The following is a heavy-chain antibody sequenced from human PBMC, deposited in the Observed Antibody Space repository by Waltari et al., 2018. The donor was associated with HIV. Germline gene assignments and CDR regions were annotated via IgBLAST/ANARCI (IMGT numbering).Heavy chain of an antibody. D-gene: IGHD3-22*01. J-gene: IGHJ6*02. CDR2: IFSNDEK. Sequence: QVTLKESGPVLVKPTETLTLTCTVSGFSLSNARMGVSWIRQPPGKALEWLAHIFSNDEKSYSTSLKSRLTISKDTSKSQVVLTMTNMDPVDTATYYCARGIRSGYPAGYYGMDVWGQGTTVTVSS. V-gene: IGHV2-26*01. CDR3: ARGIRSGYPAGYYGMDV. CDR1: GFSLSNARMG.